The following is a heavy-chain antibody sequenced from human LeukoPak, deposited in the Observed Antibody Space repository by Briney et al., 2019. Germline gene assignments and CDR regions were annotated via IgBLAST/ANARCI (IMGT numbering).Heavy chain of an antibody. V-gene: IGHV1-69*04. CDR2: IIPILGIA. CDR3: ARESGYCSSTSCYTGIWFDP. Sequence: GASVKVSCKASGGTFSSYTISWVRRAPGQGLEWMGRIIPILGIANYAQKFQGRVTITADKSTSTAYMELSSLRSEDTAVYYCARESGYCSSTSCYTGIWFDPWGQGTLVTVSS. CDR1: GGTFSSYT. D-gene: IGHD2-2*02. J-gene: IGHJ5*02.